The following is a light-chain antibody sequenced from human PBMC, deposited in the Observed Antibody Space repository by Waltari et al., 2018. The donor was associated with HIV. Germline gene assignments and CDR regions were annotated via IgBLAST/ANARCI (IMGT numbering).Light chain of an antibody. CDR2: DTS. CDR3: QHYHSDPPT. V-gene: IGKV1-8*01. Sequence: IRMTQSPSSFSASVGDRVTITCRASQGLSNSLAWYQQKPGKAPKLLSYDTSTLQTVVPSRFSGGGYWTDFSLTISCLQSEDFATYYCQHYHSDPPTFGQGTKVEIK. J-gene: IGKJ1*01. CDR1: QGLSNS.